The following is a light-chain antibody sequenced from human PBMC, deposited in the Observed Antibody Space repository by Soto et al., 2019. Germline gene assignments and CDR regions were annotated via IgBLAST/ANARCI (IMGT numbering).Light chain of an antibody. V-gene: IGLV1-40*01. CDR1: SSNIGAGYV. CDR2: GTS. CDR3: QSYDSSLSGWV. J-gene: IGLJ3*02. Sequence: QSALTQPPSVSGAPGQRVTISCTGSSSNIGAGYVVHWYQQLPGTAPKLLIYGTSTRPSGVPDRFSGSKSGTSASLAITGLQAEDEADYYCQSYDSSLSGWVFGGGTKLTVL.